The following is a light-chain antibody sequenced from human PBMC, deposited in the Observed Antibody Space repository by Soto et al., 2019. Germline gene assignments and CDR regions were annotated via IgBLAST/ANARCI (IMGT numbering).Light chain of an antibody. CDR1: QSVSSN. CDR3: HKYNYWPIT. CDR2: GAY. Sequence: EILLTQSPATLSVSPDERATLSWRASQSVSSNLAWYPQMPGQAHRLIIYGAYGRATGIPDRFSGSGSGKEFILTIRSLQYEDSAVYYCHKYNYWPITFGHGKPGELK. J-gene: IGKJ5*01. V-gene: IGKV3D-15*01.